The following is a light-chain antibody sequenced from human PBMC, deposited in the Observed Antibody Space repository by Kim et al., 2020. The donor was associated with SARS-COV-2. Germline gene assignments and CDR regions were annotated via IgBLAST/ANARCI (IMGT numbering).Light chain of an antibody. V-gene: IGLV2-8*01. CDR3: SSFAAGDRYV. Sequence: GQSCTISCTGPNRGFGRYNYVSWYRQHPGQAPELKLYAVTKRPSGVPDRFSGSKSGNTASLTVSGLQAEDEADYYCSSFAAGDRYVFGTGTRVTVL. J-gene: IGLJ1*01. CDR2: AVT. CDR1: NRGFGRYNY.